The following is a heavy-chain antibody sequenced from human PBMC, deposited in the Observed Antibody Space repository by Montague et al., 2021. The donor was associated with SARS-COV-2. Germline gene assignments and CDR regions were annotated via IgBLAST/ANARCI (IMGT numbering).Heavy chain of an antibody. CDR3: ARVKWEVSGGNVFDI. CDR2: IYHSGST. J-gene: IGHJ3*02. Sequence: SETLSLTCTVSGGSISSSSYYWAWIRQPPGKGLEWIGSIYHSGSTFYNPSLKSRVSMSVDTSKNKSSLKLSPVTAADTAMYYCARVKWEVSGGNVFDIWGQGTMVTVSS. V-gene: IGHV4-39*01. CDR1: GGSISSSSYY. D-gene: IGHD1-26*01.